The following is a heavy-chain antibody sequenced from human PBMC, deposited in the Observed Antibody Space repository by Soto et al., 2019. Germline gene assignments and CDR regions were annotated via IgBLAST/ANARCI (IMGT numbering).Heavy chain of an antibody. D-gene: IGHD1-26*01. J-gene: IGHJ4*02. CDR2: MSYDGSNK. CDR1: GFNFSSYA. Sequence: AGSLRLSCAAFGFNFSSYAMHWGRQAPGKGLEWVAVMSYDGSNKYYPDSVKGRFTISRDNSKNKLYLRMNSLRAGDTAVYYCARDRNSGSSRPPPAQSYYFDYWGQGTQVTVSS. V-gene: IGHV3-30-3*01. CDR3: ARDRNSGSSRPPPAQSYYFDY.